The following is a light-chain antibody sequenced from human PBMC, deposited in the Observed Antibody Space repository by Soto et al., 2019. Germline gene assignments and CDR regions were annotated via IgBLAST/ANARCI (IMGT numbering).Light chain of an antibody. J-gene: IGLJ2*01. V-gene: IGLV2-14*01. CDR3: TSYTSTSTLV. CDR1: SNDIGANNY. CDR2: EAA. Sequence: QSALTQPASVSGYPGQSITISCTGTSNDIGANNYVSWYQHHPGKAPKILIYEAANRPSGVSHRFSGSKSANTASLTISGLQAEDEADYFCTSYTSTSTLVFGGGTKLTVL.